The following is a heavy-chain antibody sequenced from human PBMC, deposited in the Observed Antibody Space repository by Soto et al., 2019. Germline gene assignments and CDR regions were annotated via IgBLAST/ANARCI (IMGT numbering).Heavy chain of an antibody. Sequence: ASVKVSCKASGYTFTSYGISWVRQAPGQGLEWMGWISAYNGNTNYAQKLQGRVTMTTDTSTSTAYMELRSLRSDDTAVYYCARGTYYYDSSGYSRSYYFDYWGLGTLVTVSS. CDR1: GYTFTSYG. J-gene: IGHJ4*02. D-gene: IGHD3-22*01. V-gene: IGHV1-18*01. CDR3: ARGTYYYDSSGYSRSYYFDY. CDR2: ISAYNGNT.